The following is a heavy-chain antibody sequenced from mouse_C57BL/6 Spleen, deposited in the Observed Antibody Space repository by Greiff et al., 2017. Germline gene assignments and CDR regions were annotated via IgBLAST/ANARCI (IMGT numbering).Heavy chain of an antibody. Sequence: EVHLVESGPGLVKPSQSLSLTCSVTGYSITSGYYWNWIRQFPGNKLEWMGYISYDGSNNYNPSLKNRISITRDTSKNQFFLKLNSVTTEDTATYYCARGANYYGSSYDYAMDYWGQGTSVTVSS. CDR3: ARGANYYGSSYDYAMDY. V-gene: IGHV3-6*01. CDR2: ISYDGSN. J-gene: IGHJ4*01. D-gene: IGHD1-1*01. CDR1: GYSITSGYY.